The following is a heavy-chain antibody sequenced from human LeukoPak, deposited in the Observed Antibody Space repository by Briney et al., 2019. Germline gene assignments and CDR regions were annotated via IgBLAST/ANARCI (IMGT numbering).Heavy chain of an antibody. J-gene: IGHJ3*02. Sequence: GGSPRLSCAASGFTFSGYWMGWVRQAPGKGLEWVANIRQHGSEKFYVDSVKGRFTISRDNAKNSLYLQMNSLRAEDTALYYCARDPLEWEHAFDIWGQGTMVTVSS. CDR2: IRQHGSEK. CDR1: GFTFSGYW. D-gene: IGHD1-26*01. CDR3: ARDPLEWEHAFDI. V-gene: IGHV3-7*01.